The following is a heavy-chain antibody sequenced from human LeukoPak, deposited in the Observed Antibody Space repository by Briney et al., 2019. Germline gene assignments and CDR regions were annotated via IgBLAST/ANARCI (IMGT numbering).Heavy chain of an antibody. CDR3: AREKKQWLVLDYFDY. Sequence: PSETLSLTCTVSGVSISSYYWSWIRQPPGKGLEWIGYIYYSGSANYNPSLKSRVTISVDTSKNQFSLKLSSVTAADTAVYYCAREKKQWLVLDYFDYWGQGTLVTVSS. J-gene: IGHJ4*02. V-gene: IGHV4-59*01. CDR1: GVSISSYY. CDR2: IYYSGSA. D-gene: IGHD6-19*01.